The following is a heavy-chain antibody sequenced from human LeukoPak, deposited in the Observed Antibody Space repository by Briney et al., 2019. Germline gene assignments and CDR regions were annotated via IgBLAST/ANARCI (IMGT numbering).Heavy chain of an antibody. J-gene: IGHJ1*01. CDR2: INHSGST. CDR1: SGSFSGYY. D-gene: IGHD5-18*01. V-gene: IGHV4-34*01. Sequence: SETLSLTCAVYSGSFSGYYWSWISQPQGKGLEWIGEINHSGSTNYNPSLKSRVTISVDTSKNQSSLKLSCGTAAETAGYYCARGPRVYSYTPLGYFQHWGQGSLVTVSS. CDR3: ARGPRVYSYTPLGYFQH.